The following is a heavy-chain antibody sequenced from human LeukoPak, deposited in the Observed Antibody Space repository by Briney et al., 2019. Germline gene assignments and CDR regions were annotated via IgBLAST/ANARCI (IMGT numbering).Heavy chain of an antibody. J-gene: IGHJ5*02. CDR2: INPNSGGT. V-gene: IGHV1-2*02. D-gene: IGHD4-17*01. CDR3: ARAGGTTVTTSWFDP. Sequence: ASVKVSCKASGYTFTGYYMHWVRQAPGQGLERMGWINPNSGGTNYAQKFQGRVTMTRDTSISTAYMELSRLRSDDTAVYYCARAGGTTVTTSWFDPWGQGTLVTVSS. CDR1: GYTFTGYY.